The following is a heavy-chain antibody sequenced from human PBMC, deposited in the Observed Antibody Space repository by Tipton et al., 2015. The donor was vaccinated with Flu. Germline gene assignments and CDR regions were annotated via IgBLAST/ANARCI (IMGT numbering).Heavy chain of an antibody. CDR3: AKGPPAAVPWGGWFDP. J-gene: IGHJ5*02. CDR2: ISGSGLSR. V-gene: IGHV3-23*01. CDR1: GFTFSSYV. D-gene: IGHD6-13*01. Sequence: SLRLSCAVSGFTFSSYVMTWVRQAPGKGLEWVSAISGSGLSRYYADSVKGRFTISRDNSRNTLYLQMNSLRAEDTAVYYCAKGPPAAVPWGGWFDPWGQGTLVTVSS.